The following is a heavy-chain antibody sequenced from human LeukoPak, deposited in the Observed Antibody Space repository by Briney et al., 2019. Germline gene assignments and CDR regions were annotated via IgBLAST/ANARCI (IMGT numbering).Heavy chain of an antibody. J-gene: IGHJ5*02. D-gene: IGHD5-12*01. CDR1: GGSISSGGYY. V-gene: IGHV4-31*03. CDR3: AREYQGGYSGYELYNRFDP. Sequence: PSETLSLTCTVSGGSISSGGYYWSWIRQHPGKGLEWIGYIYYSGSTYYNPSLKSRVIISLDTSKNQFSLKLRSMTAADTAVYYCAREYQGGYSGYELYNRFDPWGQGTLVTVSS. CDR2: IYYSGST.